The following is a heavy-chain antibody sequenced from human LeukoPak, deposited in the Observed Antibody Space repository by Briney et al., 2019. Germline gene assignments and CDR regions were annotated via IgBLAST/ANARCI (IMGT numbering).Heavy chain of an antibody. V-gene: IGHV3-7*01. CDR1: GFTFSSYW. CDR3: ARDARTDFPFSWSDP. J-gene: IGHJ5*02. Sequence: PGGSLRLSCAASGFTFSSYWMSWVRQAPGKGLEWVAKIKQDGSEKYYVDSVKGRLTISRDNGKNTLYLQMDTLRAEDTAVYYCARDARTDFPFSWSDPWGQGTLVTVSS. D-gene: IGHD2-8*02. CDR2: IKQDGSEK.